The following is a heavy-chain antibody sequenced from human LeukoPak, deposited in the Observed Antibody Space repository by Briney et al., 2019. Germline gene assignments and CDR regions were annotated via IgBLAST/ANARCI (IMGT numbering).Heavy chain of an antibody. D-gene: IGHD6-13*01. Sequence: SETLSLTCAVSGGSITSSNWWTWVRQPPGKGLEWIGEIYHSGSTNYNPSLKSRVTISVDKSNNQFSLRLNSVTAADTAVYYCARAGNSSSWYQGLDYWGQGTLVTVSS. J-gene: IGHJ4*02. CDR2: IYHSGST. CDR1: GGSITSSNW. V-gene: IGHV4-4*02. CDR3: ARAGNSSSWYQGLDY.